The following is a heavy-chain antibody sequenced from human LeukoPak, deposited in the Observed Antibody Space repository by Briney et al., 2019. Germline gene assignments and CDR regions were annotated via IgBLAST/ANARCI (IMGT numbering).Heavy chain of an antibody. CDR1: GFSFSSYW. CDR2: INSDESST. J-gene: IGHJ4*01. CDR3: ARDGAYSTIFY. V-gene: IGHV3-74*01. D-gene: IGHD3-3*01. Sequence: GGSLRLSCAASGFSFSSYWMYWVRQAPGKGLVWVSRINSDESSTSYADSVKGRFTISRDNAKNTLYLQMNSLRAEDTAVYYCARDGAYSTIFYWGQGTLVTVSS.